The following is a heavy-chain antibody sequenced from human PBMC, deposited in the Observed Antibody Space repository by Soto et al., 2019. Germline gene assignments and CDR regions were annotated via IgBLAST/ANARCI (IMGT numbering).Heavy chain of an antibody. D-gene: IGHD6-13*01. CDR3: AREKPYSSSWYHDY. CDR2: INHSGST. V-gene: IGHV4-34*01. J-gene: IGHJ4*02. CDR1: GGSFSGYY. Sequence: ETLSLTCAVYGGSFSGYYWSWIRQPPGKGLEWIGEINHSGSTNYNPSLKSRVTISVDTSKNQFSLKLSSVTAADTAVYYCAREKPYSSSWYHDYWGQGTLVTV.